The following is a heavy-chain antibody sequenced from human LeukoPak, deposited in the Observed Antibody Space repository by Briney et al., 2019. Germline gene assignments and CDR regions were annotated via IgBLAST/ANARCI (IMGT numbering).Heavy chain of an antibody. CDR3: AKNIYDYVWGSYRYAPGYYFDY. Sequence: GRSLRLSCAASGFTFSSYGMHWVRQAPGKGLEGVAVIWYDGRNKYYADSVKGRFTISRDNSKNTLYLQMNSLRAEDTAVYYCAKNIYDYVWGSYRYAPGYYFDYWGQGTLVTVSS. V-gene: IGHV3-33*06. J-gene: IGHJ4*02. D-gene: IGHD3-16*02. CDR2: IWYDGRNK. CDR1: GFTFSSYG.